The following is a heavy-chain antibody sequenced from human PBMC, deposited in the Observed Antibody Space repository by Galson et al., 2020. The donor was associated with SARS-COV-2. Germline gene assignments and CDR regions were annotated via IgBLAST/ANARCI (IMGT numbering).Heavy chain of an antibody. J-gene: IGHJ4*02. CDR1: GGSISSYY. CDR3: ARASMARITIFGVVTQLDY. V-gene: IGHV4-59*01. D-gene: IGHD3-3*01. CDR2: IYYSGST. Sequence: SQTLSLTCTVSGGSISSYYWSWIRQPPGKGLEWIGYIYYSGSTNYNPSLKSRVTISVDTSKNQFSLKLSSVTAADTAVYYCARASMARITIFGVVTQLDYWGQGTLVTVSS.